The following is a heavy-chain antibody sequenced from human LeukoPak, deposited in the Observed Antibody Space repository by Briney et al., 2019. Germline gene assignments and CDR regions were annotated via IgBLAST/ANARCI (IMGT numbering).Heavy chain of an antibody. D-gene: IGHD5-18*01. CDR2: ISYSGNT. CDR1: GASISSYY. J-gene: IGHJ4*02. V-gene: IGHV4-59*08. CDR3: AVTVDTAMAFDY. Sequence: PSETLSLTRTVSGASISSYYWSWIRQPPGKGLEWIGYISYSGNTNYNPSLKSRVTLSVDTSKNHFSLKLRSVTAADTAVYYCAVTVDTAMAFDYWGQGTLVTVSS.